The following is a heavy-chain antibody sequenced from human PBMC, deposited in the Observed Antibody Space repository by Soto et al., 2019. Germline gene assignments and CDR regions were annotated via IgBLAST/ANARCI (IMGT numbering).Heavy chain of an antibody. V-gene: IGHV3-30*03. D-gene: IGHD3-16*01. Sequence: QVQVVESGGGVVRSGRSLRLSCLASGFTFSNYGLHWVRQAPGKGLEWVALLTSGGSQKFYAESVKGRFTISRDDSRSTLFLQMDSLRSEDMAVYYCARGGSFDVWGQGTMVTVSS. CDR2: LTSGGSQK. CDR3: ARGGSFDV. CDR1: GFTFSNYG. J-gene: IGHJ3*01.